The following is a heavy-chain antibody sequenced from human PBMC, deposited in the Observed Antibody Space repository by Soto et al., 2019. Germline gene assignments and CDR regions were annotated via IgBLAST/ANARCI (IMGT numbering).Heavy chain of an antibody. D-gene: IGHD2-2*01. J-gene: IGHJ6*04. CDR2: ISSSSSYI. V-gene: IGHV3-21*01. CDR1: GFTFSSYS. Sequence: GGSLRLSCAASGFTFSSYSMNWVRQAPGKGLEWGSSISSSSSYIYYADSVKGRFTISRDNGKNSLYLQMNSLRAEDTAVYYCARDQGYCSSPSCYRYYYYGMDVWGKGTTVTVSS. CDR3: ARDQGYCSSPSCYRYYYYGMDV.